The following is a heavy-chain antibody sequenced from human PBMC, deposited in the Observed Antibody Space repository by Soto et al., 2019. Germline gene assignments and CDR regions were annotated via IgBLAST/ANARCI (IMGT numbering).Heavy chain of an antibody. D-gene: IGHD2-8*01. V-gene: IGHV4-31*03. J-gene: IGHJ6*02. CDR2: IYYSGST. CDR1: GGSISSGGYY. CDR3: ARAPLTVSALISYYYYGMDV. Sequence: PSETLSLTCTVSGGSISSGGYYWSWIRQHPGKGLEWIGYIYYSGSTYYNPSLKSRVTISVDTSKNQFSLKLSSVTAADTAVYYCARAPLTVSALISYYYYGMDVWGQGTTVTVSS.